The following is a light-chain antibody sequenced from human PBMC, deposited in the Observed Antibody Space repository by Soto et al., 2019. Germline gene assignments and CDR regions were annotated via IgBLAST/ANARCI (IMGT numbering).Light chain of an antibody. Sequence: QSVLTQPASVSGSPGQLITISCTGTNNDVANYNLVSWYQQHPGKAPKLRIYEGSKRPSGVSNRFSGSKSANTASLTISGLQAEDEADYYCCSYAGSRSWVFGGGTKLTVL. CDR3: CSYAGSRSWV. CDR2: EGS. CDR1: NNDVANYNL. V-gene: IGLV2-23*01. J-gene: IGLJ3*02.